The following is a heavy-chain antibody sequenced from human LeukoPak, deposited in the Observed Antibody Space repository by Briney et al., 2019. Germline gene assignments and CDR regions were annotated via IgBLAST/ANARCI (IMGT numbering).Heavy chain of an antibody. CDR2: IYTSGST. CDR1: GGSISSYY. D-gene: IGHD3-22*01. V-gene: IGHV4-4*07. Sequence: SETLSLTCTVSGGSISSYYWSWIRQPAGKGLEWIGRIYTSGSTNYNPSLKSRVTMSVDTSKNQFSLKLSSVTAADTAVYYCATQIYDSSGCYYDYWGQGTLVTVSS. J-gene: IGHJ4*02. CDR3: ATQIYDSSGCYYDY.